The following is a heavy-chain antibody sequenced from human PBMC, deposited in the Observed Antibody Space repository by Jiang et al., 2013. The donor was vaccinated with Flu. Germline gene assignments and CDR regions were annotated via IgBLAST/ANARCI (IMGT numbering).Heavy chain of an antibody. CDR2: ISGSGGST. J-gene: IGHJ5*02. D-gene: IGHD2-8*01. V-gene: IGHV3-23*01. CDR3: ARTLGYCTNGVCYTGGNWFDP. Sequence: SAISGSGGSTYYADSVKGRFTISRDNSKNTLYLQMNSLRAEDTAVYYCARTLGYCTNGVCYTGGNWFDPWGQGTLVTVSS.